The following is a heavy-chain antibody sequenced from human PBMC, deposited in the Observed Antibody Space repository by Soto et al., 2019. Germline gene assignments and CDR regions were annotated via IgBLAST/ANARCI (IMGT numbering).Heavy chain of an antibody. J-gene: IGHJ6*02. CDR3: ARHRYYDFWSGYYPYYYYGMDV. CDR1: GYSFTSYW. CDR2: IDPSDSYT. D-gene: IGHD3-3*01. Sequence: GESLKISCKGSGYSFTSYWISWVRQMPGKGLEWMGRIDPSDSYTNYSPSFQGHVTISADKSISTAYLQWSSLKASDTAMYYCARHRYYDFWSGYYPYYYYGMDVWGQGTTGTSP. V-gene: IGHV5-10-1*01.